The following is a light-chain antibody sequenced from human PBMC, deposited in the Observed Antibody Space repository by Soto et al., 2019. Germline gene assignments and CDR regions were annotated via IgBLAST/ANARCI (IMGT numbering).Light chain of an antibody. CDR1: QSVTNSF. V-gene: IGKV3-20*01. Sequence: NVLTQSPGTLSLSPGERATLSCGASQSVTNSFFAWYQQKPGQAPRLLIYGISSRATGIPDRFSGSGSRTDFTVTISRLEPEDFVVYYCQQYISLPHTFGQGTKLEVK. CDR2: GIS. J-gene: IGKJ2*01. CDR3: QQYISLPHT.